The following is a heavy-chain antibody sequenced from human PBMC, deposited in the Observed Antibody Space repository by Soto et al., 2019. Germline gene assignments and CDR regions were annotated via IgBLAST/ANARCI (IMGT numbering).Heavy chain of an antibody. CDR1: GYTFTTYA. D-gene: IGHD1-1*01. CDR2: INAVNLNT. J-gene: IGHJ4*02. V-gene: IGHV1-3*01. Sequence: ASVKVSCKASGYTFTTYAMHWVRQAPGQRLEWMGGINAVNLNTNYSQKFQGRVTITGDTSSSTAYMELSSLRSEDTAVYYCARLDPQFVYWGQGTLVTVSS. CDR3: ARLDPQFVY.